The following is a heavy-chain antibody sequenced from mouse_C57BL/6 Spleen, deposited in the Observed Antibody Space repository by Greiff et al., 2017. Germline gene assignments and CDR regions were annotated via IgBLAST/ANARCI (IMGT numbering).Heavy chain of an antibody. Sequence: QVQLQQPGAELVRPGSSVKLSCKASGYTFTSYWMHWVKQRPIQGLEWIGNIDPSDSETHYNQKFKDKATLTVDKSSSTAYMQLSSLTSEDSAVYYCARYGYDVPYFDYWGKGTTLTVSS. CDR3: ARYGYDVPYFDY. V-gene: IGHV1-52*01. CDR1: GYTFTSYW. J-gene: IGHJ2*01. CDR2: IDPSDSET. D-gene: IGHD2-2*01.